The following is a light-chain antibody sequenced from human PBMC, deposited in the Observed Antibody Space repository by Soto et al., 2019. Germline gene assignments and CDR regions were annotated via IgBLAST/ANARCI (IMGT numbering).Light chain of an antibody. CDR3: QQYDDSIT. CDR1: QSVSSSY. CDR2: GAS. J-gene: IGKJ5*01. V-gene: IGKV3-20*01. Sequence: EIVLTQSPDTLSLSPGESATLSCRASQSVSSSYLAWYQQKPGRAPRLLIYGASNRATGIPDRFSGSGSGTDFTLTISRLEPEDFEVFYCQQYDDSITFGQGTRLEIE.